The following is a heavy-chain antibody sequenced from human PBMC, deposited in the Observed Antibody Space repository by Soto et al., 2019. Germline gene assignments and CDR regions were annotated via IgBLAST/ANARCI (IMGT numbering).Heavy chain of an antibody. D-gene: IGHD2-15*01. CDR2: MNPNSGNT. J-gene: IGHJ5*02. V-gene: IGHV1-8*01. CDR3: ARGNHKCFSGGRWKNWLDP. Sequence: QVQLVQSGAEVKKPGASVKVSCKASGYTFTSYDINWVRQATGQGLEWMGWMNPNSGNTGYAQKFQGRVTMTRNTSIRTADMELSSLRSEDRAVYYGARGNHKCFSGGRWKNWLDPWGQGTLVTVSS. CDR1: GYTFTSYD.